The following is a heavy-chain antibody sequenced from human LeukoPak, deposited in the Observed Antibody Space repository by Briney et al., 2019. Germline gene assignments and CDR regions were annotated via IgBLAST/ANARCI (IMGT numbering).Heavy chain of an antibody. Sequence: ASVKVSRKASGYTFSNYYMHWVRQAPGQGLEWMGIINPSGGSISDAQRFQGRVTMTRDTSTRTFYMELSSLRPEDTAVYYCARSQPYCISTSCYGPGDYWGQGTLVTVSS. CDR3: ARSQPYCISTSCYGPGDY. D-gene: IGHD2-2*01. V-gene: IGHV1-46*01. J-gene: IGHJ4*02. CDR1: GYTFSNYY. CDR2: INPSGGSI.